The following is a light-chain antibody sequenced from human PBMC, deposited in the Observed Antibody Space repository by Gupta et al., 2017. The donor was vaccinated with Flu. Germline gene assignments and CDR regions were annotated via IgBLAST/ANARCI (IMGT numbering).Light chain of an antibody. J-gene: IGLJ1*01. Sequence: SITISCTGTSNDVGRNNLVSWYQQYPGKAPKLIVYEGTKRPSGAFWRLSASKSGNTASLTISGLQGEDEADYYCCSYAGSGTYVFGTGTKVTVL. CDR3: CSYAGSGTYV. CDR2: EGT. V-gene: IGLV2-23*01. CDR1: SNDVGRNNL.